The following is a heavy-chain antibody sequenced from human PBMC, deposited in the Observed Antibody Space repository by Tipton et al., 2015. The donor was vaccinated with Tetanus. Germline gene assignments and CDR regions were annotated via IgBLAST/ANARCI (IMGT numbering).Heavy chain of an antibody. Sequence: LRLSCTVSGGSISSYYWSWIRQPAGKGLEWIGRVYNSGSTDYNPSLKSRLAMSLDTSKNQFSLKLSSVTAADTAVYYCASGYSSGWGERFDPWGQGTLVTVSS. V-gene: IGHV4-4*07. J-gene: IGHJ5*02. CDR3: ASGYSSGWGERFDP. CDR2: VYNSGST. CDR1: GGSISSYY. D-gene: IGHD6-19*01.